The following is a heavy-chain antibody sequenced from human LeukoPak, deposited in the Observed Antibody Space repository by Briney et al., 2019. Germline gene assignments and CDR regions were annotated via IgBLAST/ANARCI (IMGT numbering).Heavy chain of an antibody. V-gene: IGHV4-59*08. D-gene: IGHD3-3*01. CDR1: GGSISSYY. CDR2: IYYSGST. J-gene: IGHJ5*02. Sequence: KTSETLFLTCTVSGGSISSYYWSWIRQPPGKGLEWIGYIYYSGSTNYNPSLKSRVTISVDTSKNQFSLKLSSVTAADTAVYYCARHVAPYYDFWSGYSAPYHWFDPWGQGTLVTVSS. CDR3: ARHVAPYYDFWSGYSAPYHWFDP.